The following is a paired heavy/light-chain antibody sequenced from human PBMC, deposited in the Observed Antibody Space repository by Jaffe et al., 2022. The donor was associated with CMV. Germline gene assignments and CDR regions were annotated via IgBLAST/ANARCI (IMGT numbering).Light chain of an antibody. V-gene: IGKV2-24*01. CDR2: KIS. Sequence: DIVMTQTPLSSPVTLGQPASISCRSSQSLVHSDGNTYLSWLQQRPGQPPRLLIYKISNRFSGVPDRFSGSGAGTDFTLKISRVEAEDVGVYYCTQATQFPRTFGQGTKVEIK. CDR3: TQATQFPRT. CDR1: QSLVHSDGNTY. J-gene: IGKJ1*01.
Heavy chain of an antibody. CDR3: ARDLYCSSTSCPGLDY. J-gene: IGHJ4*02. CDR1: GYTFTSYY. Sequence: QVQLVQSGAEVKKPGASVKVSCKASGYTFTSYYMHWVRQAPGQGLEWMGIINPSGGSTSYAQKFQGRVTMTRDTSTSTVYMELSSLRSEDTAVYYCARDLYCSSTSCPGLDYWGQGTLVTVSS. D-gene: IGHD2-2*01. V-gene: IGHV1-46*01. CDR2: INPSGGST.